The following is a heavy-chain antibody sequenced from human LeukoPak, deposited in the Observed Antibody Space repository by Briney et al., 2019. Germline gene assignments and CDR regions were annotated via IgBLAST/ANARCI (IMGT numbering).Heavy chain of an antibody. CDR2: INPNGGDT. CDR1: GYIFTDYY. J-gene: IGHJ4*02. Sequence: ASVKVSCKTSGYIFTDYYIHWVQQAPGQGLEWMGWINPNGGDTNYAQKFQGRVTMTRDTSMSTAYVELSRLRSDDTAVYYCARAFCSGSICYPLYYFDYWGQGTLVTVSS. CDR3: ARAFCSGSICYPLYYFDY. V-gene: IGHV1-2*02. D-gene: IGHD2-15*01.